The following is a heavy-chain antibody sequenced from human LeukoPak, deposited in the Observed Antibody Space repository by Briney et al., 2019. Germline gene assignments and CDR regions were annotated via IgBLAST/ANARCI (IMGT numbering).Heavy chain of an antibody. CDR3: ARDLIGAAAADNYGMDV. CDR1: GGSFSSSSFY. J-gene: IGHJ6*02. D-gene: IGHD6-13*01. Sequence: SETLSLTCTVSGGSFSSSSFYWSWIRQPAGKGLEWIGRIYTSGSSNYNPSLKSRLTMSVDTSKNQFSLKLSSVTAADTAVYYCARDLIGAAAADNYGMDVWGQGTTVTVSS. CDR2: IYTSGSS. V-gene: IGHV4-61*02.